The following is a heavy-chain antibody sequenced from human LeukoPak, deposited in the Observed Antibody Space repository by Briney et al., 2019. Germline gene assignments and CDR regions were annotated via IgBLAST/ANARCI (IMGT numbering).Heavy chain of an antibody. CDR2: LNEYGSDK. J-gene: IGHJ4*02. D-gene: IGHD1-26*01. Sequence: GGSLRLSCAASGFSFSSHWMRWVRQAPGVGLEWVADLNEYGSDKYYADSVKGRFTISRDNAKNSLYLQMNSLRVEDTAVYYCVRVVSHSGALPGGHLDYWGQGTLVTVSS. CDR3: VRVVSHSGALPGGHLDY. CDR1: GFSFSSHW. V-gene: IGHV3-7*01.